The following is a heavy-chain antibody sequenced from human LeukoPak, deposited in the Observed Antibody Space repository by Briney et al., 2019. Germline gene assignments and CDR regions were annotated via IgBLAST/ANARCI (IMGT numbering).Heavy chain of an antibody. CDR2: INPSGGST. CDR3: AREGSGGPLSI. J-gene: IGHJ4*02. Sequence: ASVKVSCKASGYTFTSYYMHWVRQAPGQGLEWMGIINPSGGSTSYAQKFQGRVTMTRETSTSTVYMELSSLRSEDTAVYYCAREGSGGPLSIWGQGTLVTVSS. D-gene: IGHD3-10*01. V-gene: IGHV1-46*01. CDR1: GYTFTSYY.